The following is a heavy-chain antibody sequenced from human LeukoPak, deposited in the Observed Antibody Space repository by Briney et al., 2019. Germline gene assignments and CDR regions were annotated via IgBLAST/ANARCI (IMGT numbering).Heavy chain of an antibody. CDR1: GGTFSSYA. D-gene: IGHD5-12*01. Sequence: SVKVSCKASGGTFSSYAISWVRQAPGQGLEWMGRIIPILGIANYAQKFQGRVTITADKSTSTAYMELSSLRSEDTAVYYCARGRGNSGYEYYFDYWGQGTLVTVSS. V-gene: IGHV1-69*04. CDR2: IIPILGIA. J-gene: IGHJ4*02. CDR3: ARGRGNSGYEYYFDY.